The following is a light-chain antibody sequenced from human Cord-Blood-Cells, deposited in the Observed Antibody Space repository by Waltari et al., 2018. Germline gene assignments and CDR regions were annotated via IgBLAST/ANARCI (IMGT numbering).Light chain of an antibody. Sequence: SYELTQPLSVSVALGQTARITCGGNNIGSKNVHRYQQKPGQAPVLVIYRDSNRPSGIPERFSGSNSGNTATLTISRAQAGDEADYYCQVWDSSTVFGGGTKLTVL. CDR3: QVWDSSTV. V-gene: IGLV3-9*01. CDR2: RDS. CDR1: NIGSKN. J-gene: IGLJ3*02.